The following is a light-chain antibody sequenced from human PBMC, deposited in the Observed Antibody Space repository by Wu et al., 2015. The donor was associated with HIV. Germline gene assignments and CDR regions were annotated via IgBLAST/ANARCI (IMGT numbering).Light chain of an antibody. CDR3: QHYGTYWT. V-gene: IGKV1-5*03. CDR2: KAS. Sequence: DIQMTQSPSTLCASVGDRVTITCRASQSISSWLVWYQQKPGKAPKVLIYKASSLESGVPSRFSGSGSGTEFTLTISSLQPDDFATYYCQHYGTYWTFGQGTKVDIK. CDR1: QSISSW. J-gene: IGKJ1*01.